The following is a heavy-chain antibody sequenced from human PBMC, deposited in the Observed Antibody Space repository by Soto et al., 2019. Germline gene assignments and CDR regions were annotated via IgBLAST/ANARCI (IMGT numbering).Heavy chain of an antibody. D-gene: IGHD1-1*01. J-gene: IGHJ4*02. CDR2: INESGST. CDR1: GQSFSGHS. V-gene: IGHV4-34*01. Sequence: QVQLQQWGAGLVKPSETLSLSCAVYGQSFSGHSWAWIRQPPGKGLEWIGEINESGSTYYNPSLKSRVTISTATSKNQFSLKLSSVSAADTAAYFCARGSGIVALPGELEDVNYDYWGKGTLVNVSS. CDR3: ARGSGIVALPGELEDVNYDY.